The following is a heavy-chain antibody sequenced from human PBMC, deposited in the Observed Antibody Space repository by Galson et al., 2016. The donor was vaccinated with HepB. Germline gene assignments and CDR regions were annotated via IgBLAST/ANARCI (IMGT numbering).Heavy chain of an antibody. V-gene: IGHV3-13*01. CDR2: IGTAGDT. D-gene: IGHD2-2*01. J-gene: IGHJ6*02. CDR3: AKGGCSSTSCPYYHHYGMDV. Sequence: SLRLSCAASGFSFSSYDMHWVRQATGKGLEWVSAIGTAGDTYYPGSVKGRFTISRENAENSLDLQMDSLRAGDTAVYYCAKGGCSSTSCPYYHHYGMDVWGQGTTVSVS. CDR1: GFSFSSYD.